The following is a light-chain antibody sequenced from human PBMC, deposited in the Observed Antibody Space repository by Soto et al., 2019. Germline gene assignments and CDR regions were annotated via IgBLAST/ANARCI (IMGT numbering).Light chain of an antibody. J-gene: IGLJ1*01. CDR3: AAYDDSLNAYV. Sequence: QSVLTQPPSASGTPGQRVTISCSGSSSNIGSNTVNWYQQLPGTAPKLLIYSNNERPSGVPDRFSGSKSGTSASLAISGLQSEDEADFYCAAYDDSLNAYVIGTGTKVTVL. CDR2: SNN. CDR1: SSNIGSNT. V-gene: IGLV1-44*01.